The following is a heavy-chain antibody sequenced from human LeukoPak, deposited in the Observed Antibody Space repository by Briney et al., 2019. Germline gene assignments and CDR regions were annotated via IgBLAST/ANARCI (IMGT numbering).Heavy chain of an antibody. D-gene: IGHD4-17*01. CDR1: GFTFNNYA. CDR2: ISGGGETT. J-gene: IGHJ4*02. CDR3: ARDYADYVGYFFFDY. V-gene: IGHV3-23*01. Sequence: PGGSLRLSCAASGFTFNNYAMNWVRQAPGKGLEWVSSISGGGETTYYADSAKGRSTISRDNSQNTLYLQMNSLRAEGTAVYYCARDYADYVGYFFFDYWGQGTLVTVSS.